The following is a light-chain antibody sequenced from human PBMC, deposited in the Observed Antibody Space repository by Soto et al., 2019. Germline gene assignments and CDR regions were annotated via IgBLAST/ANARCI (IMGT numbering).Light chain of an antibody. CDR1: SSDVGGYNY. CDR2: EVS. J-gene: IGLJ1*01. V-gene: IGLV2-14*01. CDR3: SSYRSSSPYV. Sequence: QSALTQPASVSGSPGQSITIFCTGTSSDVGGYNYVSWYQQHTGKAPKLMIYEVSNRPSGVSNRFSGSKSGNTASLTISGLQAEDEADYYCSSYRSSSPYVFGTGTKVTVL.